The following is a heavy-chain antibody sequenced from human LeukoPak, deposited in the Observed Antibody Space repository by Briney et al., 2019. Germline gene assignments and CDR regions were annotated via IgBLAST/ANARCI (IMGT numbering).Heavy chain of an antibody. V-gene: IGHV3-64*01. D-gene: IGHD4-17*01. CDR3: ARERYSDPTDDAFDI. Sequence: GGSLRLSCAASGFTFNKYAMHWVRQAPGKGLEYVSGISSNGGTTYYANSVKGRFTLSRDNSKNTLHLQMGSLGAEDMAVYYCARERYSDPTDDAFDIWGQGTMVTVSS. CDR2: ISSNGGTT. CDR1: GFTFNKYA. J-gene: IGHJ3*02.